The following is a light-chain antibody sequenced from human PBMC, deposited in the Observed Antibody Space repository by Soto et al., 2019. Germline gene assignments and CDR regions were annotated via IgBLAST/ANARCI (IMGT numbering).Light chain of an antibody. J-gene: IGKJ1*01. Sequence: DIQMTQSPSTLSASVGDRVTITYRASQSISSWLAWYQQKPGKAPKLLIYDASSLESGVPSSFSGSGSGTEFTLTISSLQPDDFATYYCQQYNSHSWTFGQGTKVDIK. CDR1: QSISSW. V-gene: IGKV1-5*01. CDR3: QQYNSHSWT. CDR2: DAS.